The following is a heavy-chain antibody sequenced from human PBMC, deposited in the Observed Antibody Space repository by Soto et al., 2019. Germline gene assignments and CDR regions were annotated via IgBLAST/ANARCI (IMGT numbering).Heavy chain of an antibody. V-gene: IGHV6-1*01. Sequence: SQTLSLTCAISGDSVSSNTAAWNWIRQSPSRGLEWLGRTYFRSKWYNDYAISMKSRITINPDTSKNQFSLLLNSVTPEDTAVYYCARVSFDHFVHWFDPWGQGTLVTVSS. CDR2: TYFRSKWYN. J-gene: IGHJ5*02. CDR3: ARVSFDHFVHWFDP. D-gene: IGHD3-9*01. CDR1: GDSVSSNTAA.